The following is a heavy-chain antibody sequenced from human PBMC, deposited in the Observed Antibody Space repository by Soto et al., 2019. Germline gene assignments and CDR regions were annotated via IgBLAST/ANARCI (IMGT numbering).Heavy chain of an antibody. D-gene: IGHD4-17*01. Sequence: QVQLVESGGGVVQPGRSLRLSCAASGFTFSSYGMHWVRQAPGKGLEWVAVISYDGSNKYYADSVKGRFTISRDNSKNTLYLQMNSLRAEDTAVYYCAVCTVTRSLYWYFDLWGRGTLVTVSS. CDR3: AVCTVTRSLYWYFDL. J-gene: IGHJ2*01. CDR2: ISYDGSNK. V-gene: IGHV3-30*03. CDR1: GFTFSSYG.